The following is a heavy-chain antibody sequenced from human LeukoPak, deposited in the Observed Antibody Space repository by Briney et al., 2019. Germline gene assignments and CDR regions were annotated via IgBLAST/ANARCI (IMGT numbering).Heavy chain of an antibody. CDR2: MNPNSGNT. J-gene: IGHJ6*03. CDR3: ARGSSSSWYLDYYYYYYMDV. Sequence: ASVKVSCKASGYTFTSYDINWVRQAPGQGLEWMGWMNPNSGNTGYAQKFQGRVTITRNTSISTAYMELSSLRSEDTAVYYCARGSSSSWYLDYYYYYYMDVWGKGTTVTVSS. V-gene: IGHV1-8*03. CDR1: GYTFTSYD. D-gene: IGHD6-13*01.